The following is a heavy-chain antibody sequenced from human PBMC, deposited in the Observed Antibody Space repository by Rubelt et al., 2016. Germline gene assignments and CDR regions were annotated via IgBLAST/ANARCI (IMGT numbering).Heavy chain of an antibody. D-gene: IGHD1-26*01. J-gene: IGHJ4*02. V-gene: IGHV3-23*04. Sequence: VQLVESGGGVVQPGRSLRLSCAASGFTFSSYGMHWVRQAPGKGLEWVSGISGSGGTTYYANSVKGRFTISRDNSKNTLYMKMNSLGAEDTAVYYCAKDLAPRGVGSTYWGQGTLVTVSS. CDR2: ISGSGGTT. CDR3: AKDLAPRGVGSTY. CDR1: GFTFSSYG.